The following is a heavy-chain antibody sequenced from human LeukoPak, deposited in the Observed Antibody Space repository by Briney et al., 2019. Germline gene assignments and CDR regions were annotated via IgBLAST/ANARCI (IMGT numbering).Heavy chain of an antibody. J-gene: IGHJ6*04. CDR1: GGSISSYY. CDR2: IFNTGIT. V-gene: IGHV4-59*01. Sequence: SETLSLTCTVSGGSISSYYWSWIRQPPGKGLEWIGYIFNTGITSYNPSLNSRVIISVDTSKNQFSLKIYSVTAADTAVYYCARNFPGRTEDVWGKGTTVTVSS. CDR3: ARNFPGRTEDV.